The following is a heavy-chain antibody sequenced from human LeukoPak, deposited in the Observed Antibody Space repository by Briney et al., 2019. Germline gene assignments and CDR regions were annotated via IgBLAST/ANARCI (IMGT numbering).Heavy chain of an antibody. V-gene: IGHV4-38-2*02. CDR1: GYSISSGYY. CDR3: ARDGYCSGGSCYRFDY. CDR2: IYHSGST. D-gene: IGHD2-15*01. J-gene: IGHJ4*02. Sequence: SETLSLTCAVSGYSISSGYYWGWIRQPPGKGLEWIGSIYHSGSTYYNPSLKSRVTISVDTSKNQFSLKLSSVTAADTAVYYCARDGYCSGGSCYRFDYWGQGTLVTVSS.